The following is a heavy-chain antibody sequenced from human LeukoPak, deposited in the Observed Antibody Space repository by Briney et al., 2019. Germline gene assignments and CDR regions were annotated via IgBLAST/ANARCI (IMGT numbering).Heavy chain of an antibody. Sequence: SGGSLRLSCAASGFTFSSYSMNWVRHAPGKGLEWVSSISSSSSYIYYADSVKGRFTISRDNAKNSLFLQMNSLRAEDTAVYYCARDRREYGDSSSWSPIDYWGQGTLVTVSS. D-gene: IGHD6-13*01. CDR1: GFTFSSYS. J-gene: IGHJ4*02. CDR3: ARDRREYGDSSSWSPIDY. CDR2: ISSSSSYI. V-gene: IGHV3-21*01.